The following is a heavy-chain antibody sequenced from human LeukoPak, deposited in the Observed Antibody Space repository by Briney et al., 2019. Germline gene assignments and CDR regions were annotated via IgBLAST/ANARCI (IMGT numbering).Heavy chain of an antibody. J-gene: IGHJ6*02. D-gene: IGHD3-10*01. V-gene: IGHV3-74*01. CDR1: GSSFSRFW. CDR3: TKGALSYYYYGMDV. Sequence: GGSLRLSCAASGSSFSRFWMHWVRQTPGKGLEWVSRVHSDGTTTNYADSVKGRFTISRDNAKNTLYLQTNSLRAEDTAVYYCTKGALSYYYYGMDVWGRGTTVTVSS. CDR2: VHSDGTTT.